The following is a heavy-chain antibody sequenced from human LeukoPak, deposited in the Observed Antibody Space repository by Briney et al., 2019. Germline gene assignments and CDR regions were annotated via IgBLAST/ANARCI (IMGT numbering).Heavy chain of an antibody. J-gene: IGHJ6*02. V-gene: IGHV4-39*01. CDR1: GGSIRSSYYY. Sequence: SETLSLTCTVSGGSIRSSYYYWGWIRQPPGKGLEWIGSIYDSGSTYYNPSLKSRVTISVDTSKNQFSLKLNSVTAADTAVYYCARGRYCSGGSCYFYPKYYYYYGMDVWGQGTTVTVSS. CDR3: ARGRYCSGGSCYFYPKYYYYYGMDV. D-gene: IGHD2-15*01. CDR2: IYDSGST.